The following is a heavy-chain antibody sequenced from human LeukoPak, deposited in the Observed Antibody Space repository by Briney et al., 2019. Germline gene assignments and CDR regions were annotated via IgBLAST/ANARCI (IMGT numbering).Heavy chain of an antibody. V-gene: IGHV3-21*01. CDR2: ISSSSSYI. CDR1: GFTFSSYS. CDR3: ARALRSVRGFDP. D-gene: IGHD5-12*01. J-gene: IGHJ5*02. Sequence: PGGSLRLSCAASGFTFSSYSMNWVRQAPGKGLEWVSSISSSSSYIYYADSVKGRFTISRDNAKNSLYLQMNSLRAEDTAVYYCARALRSVRGFDPWGQGTLVTVSS.